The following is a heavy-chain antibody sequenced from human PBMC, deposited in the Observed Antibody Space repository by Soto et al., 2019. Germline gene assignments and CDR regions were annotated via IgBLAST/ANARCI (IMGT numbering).Heavy chain of an antibody. V-gene: IGHV1-69*01. J-gene: IGHJ4*02. CDR3: ARGSLFGDYGDFDF. D-gene: IGHD4-17*01. Sequence: QVQLVQSGAEVKKPGSSVKVSCKGSGGTFSNYAISWVRQAPGHGLEWMGGIIPMFTTPNYAQKFEDRVTITADESTNTAYMGLRSLTSDDTAVYYCARGSLFGDYGDFDFWGQGTLVTVSS. CDR2: IIPMFTTP. CDR1: GGTFSNYA.